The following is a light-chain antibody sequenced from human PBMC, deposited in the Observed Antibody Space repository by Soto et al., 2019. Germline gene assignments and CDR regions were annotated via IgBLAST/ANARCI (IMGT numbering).Light chain of an antibody. CDR1: QSVSSN. CDR2: DAS. Sequence: EIVMTQSPATLSVSPGERATLSCRASQSVSSNLAWYQQKPGQAPRLLIYDASNRAAGIPARFSSSGSETDFTLTISSLDPEDFAIYYCQSRSSWPPVLTFGGGTKVEIK. J-gene: IGKJ4*01. CDR3: QSRSSWPPVLT. V-gene: IGKV3-11*01.